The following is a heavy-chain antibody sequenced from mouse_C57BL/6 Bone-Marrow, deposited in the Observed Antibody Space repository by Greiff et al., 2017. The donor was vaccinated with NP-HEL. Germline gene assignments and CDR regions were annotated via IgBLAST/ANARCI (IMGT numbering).Heavy chain of an antibody. J-gene: IGHJ2*01. Sequence: EVQLKESGPVLVKPGASVKMSCKASGYTFTDYYMNWVKQSHGKSLEWIGVINPYNGGTSYNQKFKGKATLTVDKSSSTAYMELNSLTSEDSAVYYCARGNYYGSSPWYFDYWGQGTTLTVSS. CDR1: GYTFTDYY. CDR2: INPYNGGT. D-gene: IGHD1-1*01. V-gene: IGHV1-19*01. CDR3: ARGNYYGSSPWYFDY.